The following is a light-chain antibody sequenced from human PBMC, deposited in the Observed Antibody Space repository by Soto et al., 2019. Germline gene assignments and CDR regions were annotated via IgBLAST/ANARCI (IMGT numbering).Light chain of an antibody. J-gene: IGLJ2*01. CDR2: LNSDGSH. Sequence: QSVLTQSPSASASLGASVKLTCTLCSGHSGDAIAWPQQQQEKGPRYLMKLNSDGSHSKGDGIPDRFSGSSSGAERYLTISSLQSEDEADYYCQTWGTGIHLVFGGGTKLTVL. CDR3: QTWGTGIHLV. V-gene: IGLV4-69*01. CDR1: SGHSGDA.